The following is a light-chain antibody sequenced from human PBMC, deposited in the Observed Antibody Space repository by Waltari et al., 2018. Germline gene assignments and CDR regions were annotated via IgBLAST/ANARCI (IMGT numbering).Light chain of an antibody. CDR1: QSVSSY. Sequence: IVFTQSPATLSLSPGERATLSCRASQSVSSYLAWYQQKPGQAPRLLIYDASNRATGSPVRFSGSGSGTDFTLTISSLELEDFEVYYCQQRSNWTPITFGQGTRLEIK. CDR2: DAS. CDR3: QQRSNWTPIT. V-gene: IGKV3-11*01. J-gene: IGKJ5*01.